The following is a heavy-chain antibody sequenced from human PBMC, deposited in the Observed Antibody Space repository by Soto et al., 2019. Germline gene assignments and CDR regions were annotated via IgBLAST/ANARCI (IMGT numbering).Heavy chain of an antibody. D-gene: IGHD4-17*01. CDR1: GGSFSGYY. CDR2: INHSGST. Sequence: QVQLQQWGAGLLKPSETLSLTCAVYGGSFSGYYWSWIRQPPGKGLEWIGEINHSGSTNYNPSLKSRVTISVDTSKNQFSLKLSSVTAADTAVYYCARLVETVTADWFDPWGQGTLVTVSS. J-gene: IGHJ5*02. V-gene: IGHV4-34*01. CDR3: ARLVETVTADWFDP.